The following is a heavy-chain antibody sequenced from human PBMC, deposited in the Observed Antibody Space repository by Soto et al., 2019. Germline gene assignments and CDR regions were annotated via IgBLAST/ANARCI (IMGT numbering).Heavy chain of an antibody. CDR2: IYPGDSDT. CDR3: ARLQGGSCWPSLFDY. D-gene: IGHD6-13*01. V-gene: IGHV5-51*01. CDR1: GYSFTSYW. J-gene: IGHJ4*02. Sequence: PXESLNISCKGCGYSFTSYWIGWVRQMPGMGLEWMGIIYPGDSDTRYSPSFQGQVTISADKSISAAYLQWSSLKAADPAMYYCARLQGGSCWPSLFDYWDQVTLVTFSS.